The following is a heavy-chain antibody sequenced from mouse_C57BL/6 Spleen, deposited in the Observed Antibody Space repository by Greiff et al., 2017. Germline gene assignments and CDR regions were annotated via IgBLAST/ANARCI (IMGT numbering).Heavy chain of an antibody. CDR3: TRGRGYAMDY. CDR1: GYTFPDYE. CDR2: IDPETGGT. J-gene: IGHJ4*01. V-gene: IGHV1-15*01. Sequence: QVQLQQSGAELVRPGASVTLSCKASGYTFPDYEMHWVKQTPVHGLEWIGAIDPETGGTAYNQKFKGKAILTADKSSSTAYMELRSLTSEDSAVYYCTRGRGYAMDYWGQGTSVTVSS.